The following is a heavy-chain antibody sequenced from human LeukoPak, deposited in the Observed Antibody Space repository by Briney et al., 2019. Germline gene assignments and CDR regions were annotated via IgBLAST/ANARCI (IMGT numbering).Heavy chain of an antibody. D-gene: IGHD3-10*01. CDR1: RFSFSSYA. CDR3: AACLGFRFGEPMKSFDY. J-gene: IGHJ4*02. V-gene: IGHV3-23*01. Sequence: PGGSLRLSCAASRFSFSSYAMSWVRQAPGKGLEWVSAISGSGGSTFFADSVKGRFTVSRDNSKNTLYLQMNSLRAEDTAVYYCAACLGFRFGEPMKSFDYWGPGTLVTVSS. CDR2: ISGSGGST.